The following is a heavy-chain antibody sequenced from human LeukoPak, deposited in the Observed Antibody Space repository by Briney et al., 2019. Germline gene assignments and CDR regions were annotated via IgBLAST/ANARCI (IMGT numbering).Heavy chain of an antibody. CDR1: GGSMSSGSYY. CDR2: SYNSGST. CDR3: ARDPGGAVFDI. J-gene: IGHJ3*02. Sequence: SETLSLTCTVSGGSMSSGSYYWSWIRPPAGKGLEWIGRSYNSGSTNYNPSLKSRVTISVDTSKNQFSLKLSSVTAADTAMYYCARDPGGAVFDIWGQGTMVTVSS. V-gene: IGHV4-61*02. D-gene: IGHD1-26*01.